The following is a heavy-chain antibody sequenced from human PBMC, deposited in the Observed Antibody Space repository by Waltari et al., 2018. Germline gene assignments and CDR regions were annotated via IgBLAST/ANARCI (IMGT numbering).Heavy chain of an antibody. CDR1: GFTFGDYA. J-gene: IGHJ4*02. V-gene: IGHV3-49*04. D-gene: IGHD2-8*01. Sequence: EVQLVESGGGLVQPGRSLRLSCTASGFTFGDYAMSWVRQAPGKGLEWVGFIRSKAYGGTTEYAASVKGRFTISRDNAKNSLYLQMNSLRAEDTAVYYCARRYCTNGVCYTSVDYWGQGTLVTVSS. CDR2: IRSKAYGGTT. CDR3: ARRYCTNGVCYTSVDY.